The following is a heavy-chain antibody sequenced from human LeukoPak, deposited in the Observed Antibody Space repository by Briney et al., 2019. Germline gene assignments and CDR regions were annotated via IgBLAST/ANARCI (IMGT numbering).Heavy chain of an antibody. V-gene: IGHV1-2*06. CDR1: GYTFTGYY. CDR3: AIAIKDSYGFG. CDR2: INPNSGGT. Sequence: ASVKVSCKASGYTFTGYYMHWVRQAPGQGLEWMGRINPNSGGTNYAQKFRGRVTMTRDTSISTAYMELSRLRSDDTAVYYCAIAIKDSYGFGWGQGTLVTVSS. J-gene: IGHJ4*02. D-gene: IGHD5-18*01.